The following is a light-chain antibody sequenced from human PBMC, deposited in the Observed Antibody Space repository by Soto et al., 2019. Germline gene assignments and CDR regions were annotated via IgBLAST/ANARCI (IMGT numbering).Light chain of an antibody. CDR2: GAS. CDR3: QQYHNSPVT. CDR1: QSLSSVY. J-gene: IGKJ1*01. Sequence: EIVLTQSPGTLSLSPGERATLSCRASQSLSSVYLAWYQQKPGQAPRLLIYGASSRATGIPDRFSGSASGTDFTLTISRLEPEDFAVYYCQQYHNSPVTFGQGTKVEIK. V-gene: IGKV3-20*01.